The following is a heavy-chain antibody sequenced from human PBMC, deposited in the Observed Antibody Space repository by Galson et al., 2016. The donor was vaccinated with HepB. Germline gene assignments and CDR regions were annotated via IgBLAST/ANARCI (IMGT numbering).Heavy chain of an antibody. D-gene: IGHD3/OR15-3a*01. CDR3: ATHGRDFGMAS. CDR1: GFTFSTCG. V-gene: IGHV3-33*01. J-gene: IGHJ5*02. Sequence: SLRLSCAASGFTFSTCGMHWVRQAPGKGLEWVALIWHDGTNENYADSVKGRFTISRDNSKNTLYLQMNSLRAEDTAVYYCATHGRDFGMASWGQGTLVTVSS. CDR2: IWHDGTNE.